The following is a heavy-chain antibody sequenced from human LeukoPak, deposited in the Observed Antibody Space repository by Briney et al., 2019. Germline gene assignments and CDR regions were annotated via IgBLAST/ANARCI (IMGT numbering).Heavy chain of an antibody. J-gene: IGHJ4*02. CDR2: MYYSGST. V-gene: IGHV4-59*01. CDR3: AREGLYGDYVWSLDY. D-gene: IGHD4-17*01. Sequence: PSETLSLTCAVSGGSIRSYYWNWVRQPPGKGLEWIGYMYYSGSTNYNPSLKSRVTISGDTSNNQFSLKLNSVTAADTAVYYCAREGLYGDYVWSLDYWGQGTLVTVSS. CDR1: GGSIRSYY.